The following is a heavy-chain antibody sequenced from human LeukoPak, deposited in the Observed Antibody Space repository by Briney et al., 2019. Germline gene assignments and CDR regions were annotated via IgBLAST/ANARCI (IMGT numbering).Heavy chain of an antibody. Sequence: GGSLRLSCAASGFTFSRYWMSWVRQAPGKGLEWVAKIKQDGSEKNYVDSVKGRFTISRDNAKNSLYLQMNSLRGEDTGVYYCAREYSFYGGKVYMDVWGKGTTVSVSS. CDR1: GFTFSRYW. CDR3: AREYSFYGGKVYMDV. CDR2: IKQDGSEK. D-gene: IGHD4-23*01. V-gene: IGHV3-7*01. J-gene: IGHJ6*03.